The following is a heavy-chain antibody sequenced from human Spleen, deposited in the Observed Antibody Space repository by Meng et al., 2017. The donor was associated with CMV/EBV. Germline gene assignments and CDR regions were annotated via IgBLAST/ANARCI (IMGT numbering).Heavy chain of an antibody. Sequence: ASVKVSCKASGYTFTSYYMHWVRQAPGQGLEWMGIINPSGGNTGYAQKFQGRVTMTRNTSISTAYMELCSLRSEDTAVYYCARAGSTSYYNGMDVWGQGTTVTVSS. D-gene: IGHD1-26*01. CDR3: ARAGSTSYYNGMDV. J-gene: IGHJ6*02. CDR2: INPSGGNT. CDR1: GYTFTSYY. V-gene: IGHV1-46*01.